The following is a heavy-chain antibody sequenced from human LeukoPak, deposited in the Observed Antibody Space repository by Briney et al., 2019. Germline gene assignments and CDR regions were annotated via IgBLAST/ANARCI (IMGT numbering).Heavy chain of an antibody. V-gene: IGHV4-61*02. CDR2: IYTSGST. J-gene: IGHJ4*02. CDR1: GGSISSGSYY. CDR3: ASLSYDNSEVAIHRGGN. D-gene: IGHD3-22*01. Sequence: TSSETLSLTCAVSGGSISSGSYYWTWIRQPAGKGLEWIGRIYTSGSTNYNPSLKSRVTISLDTSKNQFSLRLRSVTAADTAVNYCASLSYDNSEVAIHRGGNWGQGTLVTVSS.